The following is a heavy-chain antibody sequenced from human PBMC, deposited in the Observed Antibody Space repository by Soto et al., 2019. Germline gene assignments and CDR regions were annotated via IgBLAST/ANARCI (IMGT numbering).Heavy chain of an antibody. CDR2: INHSGST. CDR3: ARDGYSYGYGYFQH. D-gene: IGHD5-18*01. J-gene: IGHJ1*01. Sequence: QVQLQQWGAGLLKPSETLSLTCAVYGGSFSGYYWSWIRQPPGKGLEWIGEINHSGSTNYNPSLKSRVTISVDTSKNQFSLKLSSVTAADTAVYYCARDGYSYGYGYFQHWGQGTLVTVSS. V-gene: IGHV4-34*01. CDR1: GGSFSGYY.